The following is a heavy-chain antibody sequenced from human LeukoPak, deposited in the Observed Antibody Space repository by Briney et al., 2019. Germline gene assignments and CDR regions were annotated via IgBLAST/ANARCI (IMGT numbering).Heavy chain of an antibody. J-gene: IGHJ4*02. V-gene: IGHV4-34*01. Sequence: SETLSLTCAVYGGSVSGYYWSWIRQPPGKGLEWIGEINHSGSTNHNPSLKSRVTISVDTSKNQFSLKLSSVTAADTAVYYCARGVVVVVGGENFDYWGQGTLVTVSS. CDR2: INHSGST. CDR3: ARGVVVVVGGENFDY. CDR1: GGSVSGYY. D-gene: IGHD2-15*01.